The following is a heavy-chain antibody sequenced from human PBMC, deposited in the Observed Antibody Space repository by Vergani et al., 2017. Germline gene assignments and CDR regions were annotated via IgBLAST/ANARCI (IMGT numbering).Heavy chain of an antibody. Sequence: QVQLQESGPGLVKPSETLSLTCTVSGGSISSYYWNWIRQTPGEGLEWIGYVEDSGYFNYNPSLKTRVSMSSDTSNNRFSLMLSSVTVADTAVYYCARSIVSRNPPDYFDNWGQGTLVTVSS. V-gene: IGHV4-59*01. CDR2: VEDSGYF. CDR1: GGSISSYY. CDR3: ARSIVSRNPPDYFDN. J-gene: IGHJ4*02. D-gene: IGHD1-14*01.